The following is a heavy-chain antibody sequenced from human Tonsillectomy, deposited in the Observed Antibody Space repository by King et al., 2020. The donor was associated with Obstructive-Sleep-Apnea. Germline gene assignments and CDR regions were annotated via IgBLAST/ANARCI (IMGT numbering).Heavy chain of an antibody. CDR2: IYPGDSDT. D-gene: IGHD3-10*01. Sequence: QLVQSGAEVKKPGESLKISCKGSGYSFTSYWIGWVRQMPGKGLEWMGIIYPGDSDTRYSPSFQGQVTISADKSISTAYLQWSSLKASDTAMYYCARHSGGITMVRGVIIDLNWFDPWGQGTLVTVSS. CDR1: GYSFTSYW. J-gene: IGHJ5*02. CDR3: ARHSGGITMVRGVIIDLNWFDP. V-gene: IGHV5-51*01.